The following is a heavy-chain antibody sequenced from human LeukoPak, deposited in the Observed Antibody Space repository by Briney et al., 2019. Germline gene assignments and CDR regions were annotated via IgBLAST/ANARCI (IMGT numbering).Heavy chain of an antibody. CDR3: FRLSRNMALGDH. D-gene: IGHD2/OR15-2a*01. Sequence: GGSLRLSCAASGFTFSSYSMNWGRHAPGEGLGWGSSISSSISYIYYADSVKGRFTISRDNAKNSLYLQMNSLRAEDTAVYYCFRLSRNMALGDHWGQGTLVTVSA. J-gene: IGHJ4*02. V-gene: IGHV3-21*01. CDR1: GFTFSSYS. CDR2: ISSSISYI.